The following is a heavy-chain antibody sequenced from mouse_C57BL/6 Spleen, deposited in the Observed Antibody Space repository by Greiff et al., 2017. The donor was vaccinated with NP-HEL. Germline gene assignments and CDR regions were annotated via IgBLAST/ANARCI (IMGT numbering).Heavy chain of an antibody. CDR3: ASEDYDGYYAMDY. D-gene: IGHD2-4*01. CDR2: IYPRSGNT. V-gene: IGHV1-81*01. J-gene: IGHJ4*01. Sequence: VQLQQSGAELARPGASVKLSCKASGYTFTSYGISWVKQRTGQGLEWIGEIYPRSGNTYYNEKFKGKATLTADKSSSTAYMELRSLTSEDSAVYFGASEDYDGYYAMDYWGQGTSVTVSS. CDR1: GYTFTSYG.